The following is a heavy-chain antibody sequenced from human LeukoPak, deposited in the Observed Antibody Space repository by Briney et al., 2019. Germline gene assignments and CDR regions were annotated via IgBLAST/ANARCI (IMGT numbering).Heavy chain of an antibody. D-gene: IGHD5-18*01. CDR3: AKDIGNYAGYTAMVKIGSLDY. Sequence: GGSLRLSCAASGFTFGSYWMHWVRQVPGKGLVWVAVISYDGSNKYYADSVKGRFTISRDNSKNTLYLQMNSLRAEDTAVYYCAKDIGNYAGYTAMVKIGSLDYWGQGTLVTVSS. CDR2: ISYDGSNK. CDR1: GFTFGSYW. V-gene: IGHV3-30*18. J-gene: IGHJ4*02.